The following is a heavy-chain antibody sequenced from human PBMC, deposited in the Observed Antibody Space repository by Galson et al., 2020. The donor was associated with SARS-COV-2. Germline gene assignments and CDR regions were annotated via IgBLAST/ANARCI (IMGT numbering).Heavy chain of an antibody. CDR3: ASRGYCSGGSCYRDY. J-gene: IGHJ4*02. CDR2: INHSGST. D-gene: IGHD2-15*01. V-gene: IGHV4-34*01. CDR1: GGSFSGYY. Sequence: SLTCAVYGGSFSGYYWSWIRQPPGKGLEWIGEINHSGSTNYNPSLKSRVTISVDTSKNQFSLKLSSVTAADTAVYYCASRGYCSGGSCYRDYWGQGTLVTVSS.